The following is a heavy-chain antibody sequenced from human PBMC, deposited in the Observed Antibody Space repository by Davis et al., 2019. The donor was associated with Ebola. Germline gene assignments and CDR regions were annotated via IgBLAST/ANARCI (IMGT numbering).Heavy chain of an antibody. CDR3: AADPSYYDSSGWKKKKRDLDY. D-gene: IGHD3-22*01. CDR1: GFTFTSSA. Sequence: SVKVSCKASGFTFTSSAVQWVRQARGQRLEWIGWIVVGSGNTNYAQKFQERVTITRDMSTSTAYMELSSLRSEDTAVYYCAADPSYYDSSGWKKKKRDLDYWGQGTLVTVSS. J-gene: IGHJ4*02. V-gene: IGHV1-58*01. CDR2: IVVGSGNT.